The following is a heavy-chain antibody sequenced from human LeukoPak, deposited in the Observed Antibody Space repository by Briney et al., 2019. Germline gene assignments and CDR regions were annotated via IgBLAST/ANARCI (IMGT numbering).Heavy chain of an antibody. Sequence: GGSLRLSCAASGFTFSSYWMSWVRQAPGKGLEWVANIKQDGSEKYYVDSVKGRFTISRDNAKNSLYLQMNSLRAEDTAVYYCARKAGQGIAVAYFDYWGQGTLVTVSS. J-gene: IGHJ4*02. V-gene: IGHV3-7*05. CDR3: ARKAGQGIAVAYFDY. D-gene: IGHD6-19*01. CDR1: GFTFSSYW. CDR2: IKQDGSEK.